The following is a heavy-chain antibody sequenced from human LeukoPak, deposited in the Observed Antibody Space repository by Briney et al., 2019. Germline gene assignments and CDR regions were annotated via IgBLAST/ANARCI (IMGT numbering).Heavy chain of an antibody. CDR2: IKQDGGER. Sequence: GGSLRLSCVASGFTFSRYWMSWVRQAPGKGLEWVANIKQDGGERYYVDSVKGRFTISRDNAKNSLYLQMNSLRAEDTAVYYCARITFGGVIVTPVDYWGQGTLVTVSS. J-gene: IGHJ4*02. CDR3: ARITFGGVIVTPVDY. V-gene: IGHV3-7*01. CDR1: GFTFSRYW. D-gene: IGHD3-16*02.